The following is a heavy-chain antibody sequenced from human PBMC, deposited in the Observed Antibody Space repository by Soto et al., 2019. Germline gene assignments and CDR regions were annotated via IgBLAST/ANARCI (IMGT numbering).Heavy chain of an antibody. CDR1: GFTISNYG. D-gene: IGHD2-2*01. CDR2: ISYDGTIT. Sequence: QVQLVESGGGVVQPGRSLRLSCAASGFTISNYGMHWVRQAPGKGLEWVAVISYDGTITYYADSVKGRFTISRDNSKNTLYLQMNSLRTEDTAVYYCATTRVGPCSSRICFSGIFDGMDVWGHGTTVTVSS. J-gene: IGHJ6*02. V-gene: IGHV3-30-3*01. CDR3: ATTRVGPCSSRICFSGIFDGMDV.